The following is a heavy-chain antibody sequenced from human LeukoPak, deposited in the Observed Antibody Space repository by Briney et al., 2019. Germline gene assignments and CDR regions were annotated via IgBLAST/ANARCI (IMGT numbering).Heavy chain of an antibody. CDR3: AKPSGNHLLSSYYFDY. D-gene: IGHD2-2*01. V-gene: IGHV3-23*01. CDR1: GFTFSTYA. J-gene: IGHJ4*02. CDR2: ISGSGDTT. Sequence: GGSLRLSCAASGFTFSTYAMSWVRQAPGKELEWVSAISGSGDTTSYADAVKGRFTISRDNSKNTLYLQVNSLRAEDTALYYCAKPSGNHLLSSYYFDYWGQGTLVTVSP.